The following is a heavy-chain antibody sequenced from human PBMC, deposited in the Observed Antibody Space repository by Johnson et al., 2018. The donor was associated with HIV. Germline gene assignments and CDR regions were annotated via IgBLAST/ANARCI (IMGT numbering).Heavy chain of an antibody. CDR2: ISSSGSTI. V-gene: IGHV3-11*01. CDR1: GFTVSRNY. CDR3: ARDGGGSRGAFDI. D-gene: IGHD3-16*01. Sequence: QVQLVESGGGLVQPGGSLRLSCAVSGFTVSRNYMSWVRQAPGKGLEWVSYISSSGSTIYYADSVKGRFTISRDNAKNSLYLQMNSLRAEDTALYYCARDGGGSRGAFDIWGQGTMLTVSS. J-gene: IGHJ3*02.